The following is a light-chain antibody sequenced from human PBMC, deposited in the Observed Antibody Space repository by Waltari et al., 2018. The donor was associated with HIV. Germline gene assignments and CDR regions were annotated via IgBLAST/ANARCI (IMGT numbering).Light chain of an antibody. CDR1: QSVGSR. Sequence: MTQSPATLSVSPGEGATLSCRASQSVGSRVAWYQQLAGQAPSLLIFWADTRASGIPARFTGSGSETEFTLTISSLQSEDFAVYFCQQYDDWPWTFGQGTKVEIK. CDR2: WAD. J-gene: IGKJ1*01. CDR3: QQYDDWPWT. V-gene: IGKV3-15*01.